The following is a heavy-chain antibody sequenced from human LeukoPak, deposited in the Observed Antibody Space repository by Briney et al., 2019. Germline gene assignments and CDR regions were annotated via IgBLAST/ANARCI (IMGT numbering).Heavy chain of an antibody. D-gene: IGHD3-22*01. J-gene: IGHJ4*02. CDR1: GYTFTSYG. CDR2: ISAYNGNT. Sequence: GASVKVSCKASGYTFTSYGISWVRQAPGQGLERMGWISAYNGNTHYAQKLQGRVTMTTDTSTSTVHMELRSLRSDHTAVYYCARDGHRMYYYGSSDYRFDYWGQGTLVTVSS. CDR3: ARDGHRMYYYGSSDYRFDY. V-gene: IGHV1-18*01.